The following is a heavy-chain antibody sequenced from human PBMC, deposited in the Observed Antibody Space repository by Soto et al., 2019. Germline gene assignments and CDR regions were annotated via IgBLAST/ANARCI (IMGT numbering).Heavy chain of an antibody. CDR2: IYYSGST. V-gene: IGHV4-31*03. CDR3: ARDRWGSDYDFWSGSGTDAFDI. J-gene: IGHJ3*02. CDR1: GGSISSGGYY. D-gene: IGHD3-3*01. Sequence: KTSETLSLTCTVSGGSISSGGYYWSWIRQHPGKGLEWIGYIYYSGSTYYNPSLKSRVTISVDTSKNQCSLKLSSVTAADTAVYYCARDRWGSDYDFWSGSGTDAFDIWGQGTRVTVSS.